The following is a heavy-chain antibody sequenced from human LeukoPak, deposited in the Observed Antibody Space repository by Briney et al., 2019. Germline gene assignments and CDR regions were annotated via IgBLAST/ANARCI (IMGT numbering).Heavy chain of an antibody. CDR3: TRVGYIDEGIDY. J-gene: IGHJ4*02. D-gene: IGHD5-24*01. CDR2: IKQDGSKK. Sequence: HPGGSLRLSCTASGFTSGDYAMSWIRQAPGKGLEWVANIKQDGSKKSYVDSVKGRFTISRDNAKNSLYLQMNSLRAEDTAIYYCTRVGYIDEGIDYWGQGTLVTVSS. CDR1: GFTSGDYA. V-gene: IGHV3-7*04.